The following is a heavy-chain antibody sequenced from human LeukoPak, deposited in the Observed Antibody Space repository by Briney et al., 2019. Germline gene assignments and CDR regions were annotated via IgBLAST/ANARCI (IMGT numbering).Heavy chain of an antibody. CDR3: ASPIAVAGTSGAFDI. Sequence: ASVKVSCKAYGYTFTGYYMHWVRQAPGQGLEWMGWINPNSGGTNYTQKFQGRVTMTRDTSISTAYMELSRLRSDDTAVYYCASPIAVAGTSGAFDIWGQGTMVTVSS. J-gene: IGHJ3*02. D-gene: IGHD6-19*01. CDR2: INPNSGGT. V-gene: IGHV1-2*02. CDR1: GYTFTGYY.